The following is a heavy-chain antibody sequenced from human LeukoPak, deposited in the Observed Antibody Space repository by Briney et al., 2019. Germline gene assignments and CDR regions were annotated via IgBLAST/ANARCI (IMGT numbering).Heavy chain of an antibody. CDR1: GGSISSSSYY. CDR3: ASYPSAYYYDSSGYYSN. Sequence: PSETLSLTCTVSGGSISSSSYYWGWIRQPPGKGLEWIGSIYYSGSTYYNPSIKSRVTISVDTSKNQFSLKLSSVTAADTAVYYCASYPSAYYYDSSGYYSNWGQGTLVTVSS. V-gene: IGHV4-39*01. J-gene: IGHJ4*02. D-gene: IGHD3-22*01. CDR2: IYYSGST.